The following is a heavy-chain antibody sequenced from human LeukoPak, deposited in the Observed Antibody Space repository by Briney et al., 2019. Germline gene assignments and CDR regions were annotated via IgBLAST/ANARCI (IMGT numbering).Heavy chain of an antibody. J-gene: IGHJ4*02. D-gene: IGHD3-22*01. V-gene: IGHV3-9*01. CDR1: GFTFDDYA. Sequence: GGSLRLSCAASGFTFDDYAMHWVRQAPGKGLEWVSGISWNSGSIGYADSVKGRFTISRDNAKNSLYLQMNSLRAEDTALYYCASCDSSGPIGYWGQGTLVTVSS. CDR2: ISWNSGSI. CDR3: ASCDSSGPIGY.